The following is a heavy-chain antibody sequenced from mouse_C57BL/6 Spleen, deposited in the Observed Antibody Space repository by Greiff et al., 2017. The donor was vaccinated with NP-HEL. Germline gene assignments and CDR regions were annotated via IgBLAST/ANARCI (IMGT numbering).Heavy chain of an antibody. CDR2: TNPTNGRT. Sequence: QVQLQQPGAELVKAGASVKMSCKASGYTFTSYWMHWVKQRLGQGLEWFAETNPTNGRTYYNEKFKSKATLTVDKSSSTAYMLLSSPTFEDSAVYYCARIKKIVATYFDYLGQGTTLTVSS. CDR1: GYTFTSYW. J-gene: IGHJ2*01. V-gene: IGHV1S81*02. D-gene: IGHD1-1*01. CDR3: ARIKKIVATYFDY.